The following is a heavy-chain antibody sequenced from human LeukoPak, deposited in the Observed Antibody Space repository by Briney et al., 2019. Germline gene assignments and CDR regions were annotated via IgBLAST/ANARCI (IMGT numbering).Heavy chain of an antibody. Sequence: SETLSLTCTVSGGSISTDTNYWAWIRQPPGKGSEWIGSIFYSGITYYNRSLKCPVTISVDTSQNQFSLKLSSVTAADTAVYYCARQGPAPCFDYWGQGSLLTVSS. V-gene: IGHV4-39*01. CDR2: IFYSGIT. CDR1: GGSISTDTNY. J-gene: IGHJ4*02. CDR3: ARQGPAPCFDY.